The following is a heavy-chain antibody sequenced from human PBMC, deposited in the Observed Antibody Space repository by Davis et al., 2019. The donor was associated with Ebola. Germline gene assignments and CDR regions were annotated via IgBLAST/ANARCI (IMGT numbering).Heavy chain of an antibody. V-gene: IGHV4-59*13. D-gene: IGHD2-15*01. Sequence: SETLSLTCTVSGGSITGYYWSWIRQPPGKGLEWIGYVYHTGGTEYNPSLQSRVTMSVDTSRSQFSLRLSSVTAADTAVYYCARTDRVCSGGTCYSGNDFDYWGQGTLVTVSS. CDR2: VYHTGGT. CDR3: ARTDRVCSGGTCYSGNDFDY. CDR1: GGSITGYY. J-gene: IGHJ4*02.